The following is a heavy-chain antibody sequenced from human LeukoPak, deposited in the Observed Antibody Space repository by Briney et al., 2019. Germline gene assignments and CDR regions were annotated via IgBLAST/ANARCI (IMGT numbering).Heavy chain of an antibody. CDR2: IYYSGST. V-gene: IGHV4-39*01. D-gene: IGHD1-26*01. CDR3: ARHIGEWELYYFDY. J-gene: IGHJ4*02. Sequence: SETLSLTCTVSGGSISSYYWGWIRQPPGKGLEWIGSIYYSGSTYYNPSLKSRVTISVDTSKNQFSLKLSSVTAADTAVYYCARHIGEWELYYFDYWGQGTLVTVSS. CDR1: GGSISSYY.